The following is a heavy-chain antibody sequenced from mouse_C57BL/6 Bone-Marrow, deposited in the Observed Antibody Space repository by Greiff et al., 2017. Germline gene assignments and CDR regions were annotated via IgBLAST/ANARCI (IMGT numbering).Heavy chain of an antibody. D-gene: IGHD1-1*01. CDR1: GYTFTSYW. CDR2: IDPSDSYT. CDR3: ARDGSSYFDY. J-gene: IGHJ2*01. V-gene: IGHV1-50*01. Sequence: VQLQQPGAELVKPGASVKLSCKASGYTFTSYWMQWVKQRPGQGLEWIGEIDPSDSYTNYNQKFKGKATLTVDTSSSTAYMQRSSLTSEDSAVYYCARDGSSYFDYWGQGTTLTVSS.